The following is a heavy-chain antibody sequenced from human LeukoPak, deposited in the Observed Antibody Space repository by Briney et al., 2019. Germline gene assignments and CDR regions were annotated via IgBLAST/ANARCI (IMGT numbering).Heavy chain of an antibody. Sequence: GGSLRLSCVASGFTFSTYGMSWVRQAPGKGLEWVAAVSSTGSGTYYPDSLKGRFIISRDNSQNTVFLQMNSLRPDDTAFYFCAKDGPLLWFGPTDAWGQGILVTVSS. V-gene: IGHV3-23*01. CDR3: AKDGPLLWFGPTDA. CDR1: GFTFSTYG. D-gene: IGHD3-10*01. CDR2: VSSTGSGT. J-gene: IGHJ5*02.